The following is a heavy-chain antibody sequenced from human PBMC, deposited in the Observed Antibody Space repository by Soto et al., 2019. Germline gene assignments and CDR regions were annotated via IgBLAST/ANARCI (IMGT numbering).Heavy chain of an antibody. CDR1: GFIFSSYA. D-gene: IGHD3-22*01. CDR2: ISHDGGNH. J-gene: IGHJ4*02. V-gene: IGHV3-30-3*01. CDR3: ARDRSIVVVVAGY. Sequence: QVHLVESGGGVVQPGRSLRLSCAASGFIFSSYAMHWVRQAPGKGLEWVALISHDGGNHYYADSVKGRFTISRDNSKNMVYLQINSLRVDDTAVYYCARDRSIVVVVAGYWGQGTLVTVS.